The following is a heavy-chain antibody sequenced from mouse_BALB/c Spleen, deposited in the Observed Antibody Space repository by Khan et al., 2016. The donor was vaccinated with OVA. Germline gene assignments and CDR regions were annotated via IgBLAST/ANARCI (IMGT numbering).Heavy chain of an antibody. J-gene: IGHJ3*01. CDR3: ARGGGTAPFAY. CDR1: GFTFSDYG. V-gene: IGHV5-15*02. D-gene: IGHD1-2*01. Sequence: EVELVESGGGLVQPGGSRKLSCAASGFTFSDYGMAWVRQAPGKGPEWVAFISDLAYTISYADTLTGRFTFSRENSKNTLYLEMSSLRSEDTAIYYCARGGGTAPFAYWGLGTLVTVSA. CDR2: ISDLAYTI.